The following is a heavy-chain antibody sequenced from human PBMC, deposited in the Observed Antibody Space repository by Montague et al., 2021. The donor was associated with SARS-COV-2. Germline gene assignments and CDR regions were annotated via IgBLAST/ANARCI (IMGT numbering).Heavy chain of an antibody. D-gene: IGHD3-22*01. CDR1: GFLFSSYE. CDR3: ARAGEDYYYDSSGFLY. CDR2: ISNSGDTK. Sequence: SRRLSFAASGFLFSSYEMNWVRQAPGKGLEWVSYISNSGDTKYYADSVKGRFTISRDNAKNSLYLQMSNLRAEDTAVYYCARAGEDYYYDSSGFLYWGQGILVTVSS. J-gene: IGHJ4*02. V-gene: IGHV3-48*03.